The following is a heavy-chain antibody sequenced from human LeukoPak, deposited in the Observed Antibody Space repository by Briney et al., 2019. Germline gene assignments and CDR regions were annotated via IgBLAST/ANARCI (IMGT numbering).Heavy chain of an antibody. Sequence: GGSLRLSCAASGFTFSSYAMSWVRQAPGKGLEWVSYISSSSSYIYYADSVKGRFTISRDNAKNSLYLQMNSLRAEDTAVYYCARDLGEYDILTGYLSYWGQGTLVTVSS. V-gene: IGHV3-21*05. CDR1: GFTFSSYA. D-gene: IGHD3-9*01. CDR2: ISSSSSYI. J-gene: IGHJ4*02. CDR3: ARDLGEYDILTGYLSY.